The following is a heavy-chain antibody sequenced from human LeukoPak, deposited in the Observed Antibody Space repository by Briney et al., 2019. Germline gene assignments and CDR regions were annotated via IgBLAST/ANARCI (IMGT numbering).Heavy chain of an antibody. CDR1: GYTFAGYH. CDR3: AREGGYGSGSYYRLDTFDV. D-gene: IGHD3-10*01. Sequence: GASVNISCTASGYTFAGYHMHWVRQAPGQGLEWMGRIDPNSGGTNFAQKFQGRVTVTRDTSISTAYMELSGLRSDDTAVYFCAREGGYGSGSYYRLDTFDVWGQGTMVIVSS. V-gene: IGHV1-2*06. CDR2: IDPNSGGT. J-gene: IGHJ3*01.